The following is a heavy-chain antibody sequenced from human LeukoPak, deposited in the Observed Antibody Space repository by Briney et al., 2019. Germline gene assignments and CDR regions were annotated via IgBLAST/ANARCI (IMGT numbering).Heavy chain of an antibody. CDR1: GGSISSYY. Sequence: SETLSLTCTASGGSISSYYWSWIRQPPGKGLEWIGFIYYSGSTNYNPSLKSRVTISVDTSKNQFSLKLSSVTAADTAAYYCARHGSQRNYDFWSGPNWFDPWGQGTLVTVSS. V-gene: IGHV4-59*08. D-gene: IGHD3-3*01. CDR3: ARHGSQRNYDFWSGPNWFDP. CDR2: IYYSGST. J-gene: IGHJ5*02.